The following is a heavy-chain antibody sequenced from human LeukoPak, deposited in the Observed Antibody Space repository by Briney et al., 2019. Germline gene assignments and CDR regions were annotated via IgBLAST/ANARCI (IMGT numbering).Heavy chain of an antibody. CDR1: PFTFGDYA. D-gene: IGHD3-22*01. V-gene: IGHV3-9*01. CDR2: ISWNSGSI. CDR3: AKEGYYYDTSGYSPGYFDY. Sequence: PGRSLRLSCAASPFTFGDYAMHWVRQAPGKGLEWVSGISWNSGSIGYADSVKGRFTISRDNAKNSLYLQMNSLRAEDTALYYCAKEGYYYDTSGYSPGYFDYWGQGTLVTVSS. J-gene: IGHJ4*02.